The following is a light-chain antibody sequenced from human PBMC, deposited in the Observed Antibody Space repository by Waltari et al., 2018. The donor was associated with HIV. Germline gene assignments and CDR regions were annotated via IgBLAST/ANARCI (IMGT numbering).Light chain of an antibody. CDR3: QSADSSGTYLYV. V-gene: IGLV3-25*03. J-gene: IGLJ1*01. Sequence: SYELTQPPSVSVSPGQTARITCSGDALPNQYAYWYQQKPGQAPVLVIYKDSERPSGIPERFSGPRSGTTVTLTISGVQSEDEADDFCQSADSSGTYLYVFGTGTKVTVL. CDR2: KDS. CDR1: ALPNQY.